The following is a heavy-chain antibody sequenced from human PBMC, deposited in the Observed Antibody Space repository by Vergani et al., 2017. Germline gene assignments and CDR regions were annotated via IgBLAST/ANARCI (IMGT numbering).Heavy chain of an antibody. CDR2: INHSGST. J-gene: IGHJ6*02. CDR3: RGRTYYYYGMDV. CDR1: GGSFSGYY. D-gene: IGHD3-10*01. Sequence: QVQLQQWGAGLLKPSETLSLTCAVYGGSFSGYYWSWIRQPPGKGLEWIGEINHSGSTNYNPSLKSRVTISVDTSKNQFSLKLSSVTAADTAVYYCRGRTYYYYGMDVWGQGTTVTVSS. V-gene: IGHV4-34*01.